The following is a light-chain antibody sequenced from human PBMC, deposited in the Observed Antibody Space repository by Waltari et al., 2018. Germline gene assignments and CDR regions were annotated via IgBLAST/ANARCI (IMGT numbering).Light chain of an antibody. Sequence: LTQPPSVSAAPGQKVTISCSGSDSSVDIRFFSWYHQFPGTAPKLLIYQNTPRPSWIPDRFSGSESGTSATLDITGLQPGDEGVYYCGVWTTRLRVFGGGTTLTVL. CDR2: QNT. CDR1: DSSVDIRF. CDR3: GVWTTRLRV. J-gene: IGLJ2*01. V-gene: IGLV1-51*02.